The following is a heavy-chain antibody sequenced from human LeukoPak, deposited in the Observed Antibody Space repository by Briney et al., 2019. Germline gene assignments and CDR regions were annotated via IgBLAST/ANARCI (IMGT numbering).Heavy chain of an antibody. CDR1: GFPFNMFG. V-gene: IGHV3-23*01. D-gene: IGHD2-8*01. J-gene: IGHJ4*02. Sequence: GGSLRLSCTGSGFPFNMFGIHWVRQAPGPGLDWVSGLSRGGGSTNYADSVKGRFTISRDYSKNMVFLQMNSLTREDTAVYYCAKEQRIRHCSQGVCMEGYYFDYWGQGSLVTVSS. CDR3: AKEQRIRHCSQGVCMEGYYFDY. CDR2: LSRGGGST.